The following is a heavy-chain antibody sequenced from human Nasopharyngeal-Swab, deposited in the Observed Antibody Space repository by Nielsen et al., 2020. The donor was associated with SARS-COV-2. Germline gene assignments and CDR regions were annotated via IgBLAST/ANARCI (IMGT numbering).Heavy chain of an antibody. CDR3: AKGSLWELVDY. Sequence: LKISCADSGSTFSSYAMSWVRPAPGKGLEWVSAISGSGGSTYYADSVKGRFTISRDNSKNTLYLQMNRLRAEDTAVYYCAKGSLWELVDYWGQGTLVTVSS. CDR2: ISGSGGST. V-gene: IGHV3-23*01. D-gene: IGHD1-26*01. CDR1: GSTFSSYA. J-gene: IGHJ4*02.